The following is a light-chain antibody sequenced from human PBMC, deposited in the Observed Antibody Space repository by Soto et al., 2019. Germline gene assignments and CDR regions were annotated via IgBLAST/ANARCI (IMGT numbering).Light chain of an antibody. J-gene: IGKJ1*01. CDR3: QQYGRSPRT. V-gene: IGKV3-20*01. Sequence: EIVLTQSPGTLSLSPGERATLSCRASQSVSSSYLAWYQQKPGQAPRLLIYGASSRATGIPDRFSGSGAGARFTLSISRLEPEDLSVYYCQQYGRSPRTFG. CDR2: GAS. CDR1: QSVSSSY.